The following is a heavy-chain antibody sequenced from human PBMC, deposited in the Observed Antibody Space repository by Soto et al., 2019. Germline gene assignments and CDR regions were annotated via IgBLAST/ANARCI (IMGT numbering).Heavy chain of an antibody. CDR3: ARADTSGSGRYTPFDAFDI. V-gene: IGHV4-59*01. CDR2: IDYSGST. D-gene: IGHD3-10*01. J-gene: IGHJ3*02. CDR1: GGSTRNYY. Sequence: QVQLQESGPGLVKLSETLSLTCSVSGGSTRNYYWSWMRQTPGKGLEWIGYIDYSGSTNYNPSLKSRVTISVDTSRTQLSLRLTSVTAADTAVYHCARADTSGSGRYTPFDAFDIWGQGTMVTVSS.